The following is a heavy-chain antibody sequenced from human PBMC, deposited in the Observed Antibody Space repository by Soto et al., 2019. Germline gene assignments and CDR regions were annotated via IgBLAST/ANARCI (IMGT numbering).Heavy chain of an antibody. J-gene: IGHJ2*01. CDR3: ARADWSWYFDL. CDR1: GFSISSYY. V-gene: IGHV4-59*08. Sequence: PSETLSLTCTFSGFSISSYYWSWIRQPPGKGLEWIGYIYYSGSTNYNPSLKSRVTISVDTSKNQFSLKLSSVTAADTAVYYCARADWSWYFDLWGRGTLVTVSS. D-gene: IGHD2-21*01. CDR2: IYYSGST.